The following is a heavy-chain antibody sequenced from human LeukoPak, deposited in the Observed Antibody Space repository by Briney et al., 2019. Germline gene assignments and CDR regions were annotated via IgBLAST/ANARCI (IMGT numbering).Heavy chain of an antibody. CDR1: GFTFSSYA. Sequence: GGSLRLSCAASGFTFSSYAMHWVRQAPGKGLEWVAVISYDGSNKYYADSVKGRFTISRDNSKNTLYLQMNSLRAEDTAVYYCARESLVSFPADDAFDIWGQGTMVTVSS. CDR2: ISYDGSNK. D-gene: IGHD6-13*01. J-gene: IGHJ3*02. V-gene: IGHV3-30-3*01. CDR3: ARESLVSFPADDAFDI.